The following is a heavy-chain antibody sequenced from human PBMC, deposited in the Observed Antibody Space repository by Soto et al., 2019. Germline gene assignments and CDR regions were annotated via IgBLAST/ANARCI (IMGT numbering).Heavy chain of an antibody. CDR3: ARGASTDYSFWDNPRGDWFES. D-gene: IGHD3-3*01. CDR1: GYTFTYYD. Sequence: QVQLVQSGAELKKPGASVRVSCKASGYTFTYYDINWVRQAAGQGLAWMGWMNPNTGVTKTDYLEKFEGILTMTRDITIGTAYLEIHNLRSEDTAVYYCARGASTDYSFWDNPRGDWFESWGHGTLVTVSS. J-gene: IGHJ5*01. CDR2: MNPNTGVTKT. V-gene: IGHV1-8*02.